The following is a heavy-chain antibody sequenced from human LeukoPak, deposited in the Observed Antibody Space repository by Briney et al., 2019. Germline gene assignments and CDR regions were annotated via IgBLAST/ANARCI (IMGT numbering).Heavy chain of an antibody. CDR2: IYYSGST. V-gene: IGHV4-59*01. D-gene: IGHD5-24*01. J-gene: IGHJ5*02. Sequence: SETLSLTCTVSGGSISSYYWSWIRQPPGKGLEWIGYIYYSGSTSYNPSLKSRVTISVDTSKNQFSLKLSSVTAADTAVYYCAREEIRSWFDPLGPGSPGHRLL. CDR1: GGSISSYY. CDR3: AREEIRSWFDP.